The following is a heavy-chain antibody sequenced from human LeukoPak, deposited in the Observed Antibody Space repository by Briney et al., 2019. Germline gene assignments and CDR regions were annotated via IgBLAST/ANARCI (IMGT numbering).Heavy chain of an antibody. Sequence: GGSLRLSCAASGFTFSSYALSWVRQAPGKGLEWVSAISGSGGSTYYADSVKGRFTISRDNSKNTLYLQMNSLRAEDTAVYYCAKDQGGYDPRAHTFDYWGQGTLVTVSS. CDR2: ISGSGGST. D-gene: IGHD5-12*01. V-gene: IGHV3-23*01. CDR3: AKDQGGYDPRAHTFDY. J-gene: IGHJ4*02. CDR1: GFTFSSYA.